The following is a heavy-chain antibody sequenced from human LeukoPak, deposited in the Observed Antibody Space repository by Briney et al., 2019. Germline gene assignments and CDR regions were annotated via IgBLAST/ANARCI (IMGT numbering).Heavy chain of an antibody. CDR2: IYHSGST. CDR3: ARDGAFGVVTT. D-gene: IGHD3-3*01. J-gene: IGHJ5*02. CDR1: GGSISSGGYS. V-gene: IGHV4-30-2*01. Sequence: SETLSLTCAVSGGSISSGGYSWSWLRQPPGKGLEWIGYIYHSGSTYYNPSLKTRVTISGDRSKDQFTLKLSAVTAADTAGYYWARDGAFGVVTTWGQGTLVTVSS.